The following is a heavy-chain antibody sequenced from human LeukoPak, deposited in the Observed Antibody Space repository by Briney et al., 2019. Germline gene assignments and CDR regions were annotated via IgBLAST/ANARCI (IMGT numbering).Heavy chain of an antibody. CDR2: IHPNSGDT. Sequence: ASVKVSCKASGYTFTDYYIHWVRQAPGQGLEWMGLIHPNSGDTYYAQKFRGRATMTRDTSISTAYMELNRLTSDDTAVYYCARDYSGNYNYWAQGTLVTISS. CDR1: GYTFTDYY. V-gene: IGHV1-2*06. D-gene: IGHD1-7*01. J-gene: IGHJ4*02. CDR3: ARDYSGNYNY.